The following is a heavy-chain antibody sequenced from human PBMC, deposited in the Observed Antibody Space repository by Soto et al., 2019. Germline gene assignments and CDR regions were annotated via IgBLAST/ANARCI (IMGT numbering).Heavy chain of an antibody. V-gene: IGHV4-59*01. Sequence: SETLSLTCTVSGGSISSYYWSWIRQPPGKGLEWIGYIYYSGSTNYNPSLKSRVTISVDTSKNQFSLKLSSVTAADTAVYYCAREVDIAVAAEFDYWGQGTLVTVSS. J-gene: IGHJ4*02. CDR1: GGSISSYY. CDR2: IYYSGST. CDR3: AREVDIAVAAEFDY. D-gene: IGHD6-19*01.